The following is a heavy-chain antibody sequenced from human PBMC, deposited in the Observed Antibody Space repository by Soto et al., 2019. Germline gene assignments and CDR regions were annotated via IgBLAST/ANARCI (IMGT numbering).Heavy chain of an antibody. V-gene: IGHV3-49*03. Sequence: PGGSLRLSCTASGFTFSDYAMSWFRQAPGKGLEWVGFIRSKAYGGTTEYAASVKGRFTISRDDSKSIAYLQMNSLKTEDTAVYYCTREQDSSGCYFDYWGQGTLFTVSS. D-gene: IGHD3-22*01. J-gene: IGHJ4*02. CDR3: TREQDSSGCYFDY. CDR1: GFTFSDYA. CDR2: IRSKAYGGTT.